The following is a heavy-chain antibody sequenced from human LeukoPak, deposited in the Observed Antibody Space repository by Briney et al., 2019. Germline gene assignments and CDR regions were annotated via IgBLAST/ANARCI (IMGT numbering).Heavy chain of an antibody. Sequence: WASVKVSCKASGYTFTSYDINWVRQATGQGLEWMGWMNPNSGNTGYAQKFQGRVTMTRNTSISTAYMELSSLRSEDTAVYYCARIRIQLWSSRGDFDYWGQGTLVTVSS. J-gene: IGHJ4*02. CDR3: ARIRIQLWSSRGDFDY. CDR2: MNPNSGNT. D-gene: IGHD5-18*01. CDR1: GYTFTSYD. V-gene: IGHV1-8*01.